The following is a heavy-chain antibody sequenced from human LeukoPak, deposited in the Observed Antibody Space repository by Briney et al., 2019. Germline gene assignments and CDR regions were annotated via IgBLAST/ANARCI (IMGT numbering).Heavy chain of an antibody. CDR3: ARVEEAGYSSSWYGR. J-gene: IGHJ4*02. V-gene: IGHV1-69*13. Sequence: ASVKVSCKASGGPFSSYIISWVRQAPGQGLEWMGGIIPMFGATNYAQKFQDRVTITADESTSTAYMELSSLRSEDTAVYYCARVEEAGYSSSWYGRWGQGTLVTGSS. D-gene: IGHD6-13*01. CDR2: IIPMFGAT. CDR1: GGPFSSYI.